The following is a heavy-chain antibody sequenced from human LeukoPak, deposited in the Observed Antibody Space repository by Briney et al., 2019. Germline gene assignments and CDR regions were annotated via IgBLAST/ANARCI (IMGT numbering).Heavy chain of an antibody. V-gene: IGHV3-72*01. CDR2: TRNKANSYTT. CDR1: GFTFSDHY. D-gene: IGHD3-16*01. Sequence: GGSLRLSCAASGFTFSDHYMDWVRQAPGKGLEWVGRTRNKANSYTTEYAASVKGRFTISRDDSKNSLYLQMNSLKTEDTAVYYCARGITFGGESYFDYWGQGTLVTVSS. CDR3: ARGITFGGESYFDY. J-gene: IGHJ4*02.